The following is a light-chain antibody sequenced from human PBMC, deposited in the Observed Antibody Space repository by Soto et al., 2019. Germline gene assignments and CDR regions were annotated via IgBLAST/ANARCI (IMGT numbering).Light chain of an antibody. CDR2: DVS. CDR3: CSYAGSYKGYV. V-gene: IGLV2-11*01. CDR1: SSDVGGYNY. J-gene: IGLJ1*01. Sequence: QSVLTQPRSVSGSPGQSVTISCTGTSSDVGGYNYVSWYQQHPGKAPKLMIYDVSKRPSGVPDRFSGSKSGNTASLTISGLQAEDEADYYCCSYAGSYKGYVLGTGTKVTVL.